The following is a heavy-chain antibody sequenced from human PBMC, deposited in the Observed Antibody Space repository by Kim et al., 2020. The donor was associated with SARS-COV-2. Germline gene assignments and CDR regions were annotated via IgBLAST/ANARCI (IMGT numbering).Heavy chain of an antibody. V-gene: IGHV4-34*01. Sequence: SETLSLTCAVYGGSFSGYYWSWIRQPPGKGLEWIGEINHSGSTNYNPSLKSRVTISVDTSKNQFSLKLSSVTAADTAVYYCARVLGDSSGYYHLTPILAYGMDVWGQGTTVTVSS. CDR3: ARVLGDSSGYYHLTPILAYGMDV. CDR1: GGSFSGYY. J-gene: IGHJ6*02. D-gene: IGHD3-22*01. CDR2: INHSGST.